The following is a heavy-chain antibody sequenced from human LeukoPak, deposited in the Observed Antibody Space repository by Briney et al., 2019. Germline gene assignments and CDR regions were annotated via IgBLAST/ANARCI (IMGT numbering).Heavy chain of an antibody. CDR3: ALTYYDILTGSPFDY. D-gene: IGHD3-9*01. Sequence: SETLSLTGTVSDGSISSSSYYWGWIRHPPGKGLERIRSIYYSGGTNYHPSLKSRVTISVDTSKNQFSLKLSSVTAADTAVYYCALTYYDILTGSPFDYWGQGSLITVSS. V-gene: IGHV4-39*07. CDR1: DGSISSSSYY. CDR2: IYYSGGT. J-gene: IGHJ4*02.